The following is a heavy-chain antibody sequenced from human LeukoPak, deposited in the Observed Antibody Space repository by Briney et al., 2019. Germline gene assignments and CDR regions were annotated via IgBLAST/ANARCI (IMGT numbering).Heavy chain of an antibody. Sequence: GGSLRLSCAASGFTFSSYAMHWVRQAPGKGLEWVAVISYDGSNKYYADSVKGRFTISRDNSKNTLYLQMNSLRAEDTAVYYCARDRGIQLWFVDYWGQGTLVTASS. V-gene: IGHV3-30-3*01. CDR3: ARDRGIQLWFVDY. CDR2: ISYDGSNK. D-gene: IGHD5-18*01. CDR1: GFTFSSYA. J-gene: IGHJ4*02.